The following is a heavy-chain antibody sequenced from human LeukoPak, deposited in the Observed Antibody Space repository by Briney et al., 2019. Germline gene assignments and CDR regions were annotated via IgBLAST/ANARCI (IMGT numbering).Heavy chain of an antibody. CDR3: ARILDSAWGELGY. CDR1: GFTFSSYN. Sequence: GGSLRLSCAVSGFTFSSYNMNWVRQAPGKGLEWVSYISSSSSTIYNADSVKGRFTISRDNAKSSLYLQMNSLRAEDTAVYYCARILDSAWGELGYWGQGTLVTVSS. CDR2: ISSSSSTI. V-gene: IGHV3-48*01. D-gene: IGHD6-19*01. J-gene: IGHJ4*02.